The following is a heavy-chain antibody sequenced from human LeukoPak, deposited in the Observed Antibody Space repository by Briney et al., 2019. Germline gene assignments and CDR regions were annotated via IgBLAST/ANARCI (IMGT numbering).Heavy chain of an antibody. D-gene: IGHD2-2*01. J-gene: IGHJ6*04. CDR2: ISAYNGNT. V-gene: IGHV1-18*04. CDR3: AREAEIVVVPAAPNYYYYYGMDV. CDR1: GYTFTIYG. Sequence: ASVKVSCKASGYTFTIYGISWVRQAPGQGLEGMGWISAYNGNTNYAQKLQGRVTMTTDTSTSTAYMELRSLRSDDTAVYYCAREAEIVVVPAAPNYYYYYGMDVWGKGTTVTVSS.